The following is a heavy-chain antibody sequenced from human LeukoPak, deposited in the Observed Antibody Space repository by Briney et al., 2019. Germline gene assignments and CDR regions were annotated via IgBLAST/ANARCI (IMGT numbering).Heavy chain of an antibody. CDR1: GFTFSSYA. CDR3: ARETVAVAGNWFDP. Sequence: GGSLRLSCAASGFTFSSYAMSWVRQAPGKGLEWVSAISGSGSSYISYADSVRGRFTISRDNAKNSLYLQMNSLRAEDTAVYYCARETVAVAGNWFDPWGQGTLVTVSS. D-gene: IGHD6-19*01. V-gene: IGHV3-21*01. CDR2: ISGSGSSYI. J-gene: IGHJ5*02.